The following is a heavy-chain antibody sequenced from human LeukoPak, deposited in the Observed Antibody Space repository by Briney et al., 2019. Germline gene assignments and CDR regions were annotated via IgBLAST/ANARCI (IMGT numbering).Heavy chain of an antibody. CDR3: ARSWGAPRAFDY. Sequence: ASVKVSCKASGGTFSSYAISWVRQAPGQGLEWMGGIIPIFGTANYAQKFQGRVTITADESTSTAYMELSSLRSEDTAVYYCARSWGAPRAFDYWGQGTLVTVSS. V-gene: IGHV1-69*13. CDR2: IIPIFGTA. J-gene: IGHJ4*02. CDR1: GGTFSSYA. D-gene: IGHD3-16*01.